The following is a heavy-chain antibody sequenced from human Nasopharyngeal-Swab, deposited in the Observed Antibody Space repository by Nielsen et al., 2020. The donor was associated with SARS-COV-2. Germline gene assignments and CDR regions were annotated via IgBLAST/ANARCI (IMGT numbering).Heavy chain of an antibody. V-gene: IGHV1-69*06. CDR1: GGTFSSYA. CDR3: ASGHLVVVVAATNYYYGMDV. CDR2: IIPIFGTA. Sequence: SVKVSCKTSGGTFSSYAISWVRQAPGQGLEWMGGIIPIFGTANYAQKFQGRVTITADKSTSTAYMELSSLRSEDTAVYYCASGHLVVVVAATNYYYGMDVWGQGTTVTVSS. J-gene: IGHJ6*02. D-gene: IGHD2-15*01.